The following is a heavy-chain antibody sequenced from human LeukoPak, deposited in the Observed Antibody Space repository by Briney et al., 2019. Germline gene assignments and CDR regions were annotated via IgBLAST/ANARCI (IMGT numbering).Heavy chain of an antibody. CDR3: AKQSITIFGVAEYYFDY. V-gene: IGHV3-23*01. D-gene: IGHD3-3*01. Sequence: PGGSLRLSCAASGFTFSSYAMSWVRQAPGKGLEWVSAISGSGGSTYYADSVKGRFTISRDNSKNTLYLQMNSLRAEDTAVYYCAKQSITIFGVAEYYFDYWGQGTLVTVSS. CDR2: ISGSGGST. CDR1: GFTFSSYA. J-gene: IGHJ4*02.